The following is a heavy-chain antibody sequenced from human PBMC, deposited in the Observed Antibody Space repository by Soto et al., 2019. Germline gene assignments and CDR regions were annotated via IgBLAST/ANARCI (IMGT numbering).Heavy chain of an antibody. V-gene: IGHV4-30-4*01. J-gene: IGHJ4*02. CDR3: ARASEVDTAMAFDY. CDR2: IYYSGST. CDR1: GGSISSGDYY. Sequence: SETLSLTCTVSGGSISSGDYYWSWIRQPPGKGLEWIGYIYYSGSTYYNPSLKSRVTISVDTSKNQFSLKLSSVTAADTAVYYCARASEVDTAMAFDYWGQGTLVTVSS. D-gene: IGHD5-18*01.